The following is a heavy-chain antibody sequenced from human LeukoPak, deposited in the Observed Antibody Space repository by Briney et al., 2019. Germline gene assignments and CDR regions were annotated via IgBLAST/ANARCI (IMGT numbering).Heavy chain of an antibody. J-gene: IGHJ4*02. CDR3: ARDGSARGHFGDTFFDY. V-gene: IGHV3-7*01. CDR1: GFTFSSYS. Sequence: PGGSLRLSCAASGFTFSSYSMNWVRQAPGKGLEWVANIKQDGSEKYYVDSVKGRFTISRDNAKNSLYLQMNSLRAEDTAVYYCARDGSARGHFGDTFFDYWGQGTLVTVSS. CDR2: IKQDGSEK. D-gene: IGHD3-10*01.